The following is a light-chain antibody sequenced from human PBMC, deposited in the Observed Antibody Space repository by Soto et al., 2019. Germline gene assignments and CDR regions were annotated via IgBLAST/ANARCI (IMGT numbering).Light chain of an antibody. Sequence: EIVMTQSPDNLSVSPGERATLSCRASQSVSSNLAWYQQKAGQAPRLLIYGASTRATGIPARYSGSGSGTEFTLTISSLQSEDFAVYYCQQYNNWPLTFGGGTKVENK. V-gene: IGKV3-15*01. CDR2: GAS. J-gene: IGKJ4*01. CDR3: QQYNNWPLT. CDR1: QSVSSN.